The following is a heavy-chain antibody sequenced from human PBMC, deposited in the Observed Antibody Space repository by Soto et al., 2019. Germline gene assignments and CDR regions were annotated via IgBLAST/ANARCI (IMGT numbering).Heavy chain of an antibody. CDR2: VTTDTI. CDR1: GFTFSDYF. CDR3: AKDLSTFGGVIVLFDY. J-gene: IGHJ4*02. Sequence: GGSLRLSCAASGFTFSDYFMTWIRQAPGKGLEWVSYVTTDTIHYADSVKGRFTISRDNSKNTLYLQMNSLRAEDTAVYYCAKDLSTFGGVIVLFDYWGQGTLVTVSS. V-gene: IGHV3-23*01. D-gene: IGHD3-16*02.